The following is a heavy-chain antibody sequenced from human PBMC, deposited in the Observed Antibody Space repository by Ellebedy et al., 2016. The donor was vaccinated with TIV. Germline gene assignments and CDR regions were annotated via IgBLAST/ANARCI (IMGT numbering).Heavy chain of an antibody. D-gene: IGHD6-13*01. CDR3: AKGWLGAGAGTDFDY. CDR2: ISGSGGNT. V-gene: IGHV3-23*01. Sequence: GESLKISCAASGFPFSSYAMSWVRQPPGKGLEWVSSISGSGGNTYYADSVRGRFTFSRDNSKNTLYLQMNSLRAEDTAVYYCAKGWLGAGAGTDFDYWGRGTLVTVSS. CDR1: GFPFSSYA. J-gene: IGHJ4*02.